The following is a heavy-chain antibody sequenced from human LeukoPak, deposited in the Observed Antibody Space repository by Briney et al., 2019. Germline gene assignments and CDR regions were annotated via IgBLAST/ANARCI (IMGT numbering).Heavy chain of an antibody. CDR3: ANLGMGIDY. CDR1: GFTFSSYD. CDR2: IRYDGSNK. Sequence: GGSLRLSCAASGFTFSSYDMHWVRQPPGKGLEWVAFIRYDGSNKHYADSVKGRSTISRDNSKNTLYLQMNSLRAEDTAVYLCANLGMGIDYWGQGTLVIVST. D-gene: IGHD7-27*01. V-gene: IGHV3-30*02. J-gene: IGHJ4*02.